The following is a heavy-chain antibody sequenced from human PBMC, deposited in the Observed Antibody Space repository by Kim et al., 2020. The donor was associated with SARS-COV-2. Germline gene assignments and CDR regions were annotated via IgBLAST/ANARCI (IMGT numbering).Heavy chain of an antibody. V-gene: IGHV3-30*01. Sequence: GRFTISRDNSKNTLYLQMNSLRAEDTAVYYCARAVGVGATEDPGWDGMDVWGQGTTVTVSS. CDR3: ARAVGVGATEDPGWDGMDV. D-gene: IGHD1-26*01. J-gene: IGHJ6*02.